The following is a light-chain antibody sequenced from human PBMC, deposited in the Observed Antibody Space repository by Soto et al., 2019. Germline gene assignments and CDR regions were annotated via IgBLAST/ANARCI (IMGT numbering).Light chain of an antibody. CDR1: QSIGRF. CDR2: VAS. J-gene: IGKJ4*01. Sequence: DIKMTQSPSSLSASVGDRVTITCRASQSIGRFLNWHQQKPGKAPNVLINVASTLRSGVPSRFSGSGSGTDFNLTINSLQPEDFATYFCQQSCTTPLTFGGGTKVEIK. V-gene: IGKV1-39*01. CDR3: QQSCTTPLT.